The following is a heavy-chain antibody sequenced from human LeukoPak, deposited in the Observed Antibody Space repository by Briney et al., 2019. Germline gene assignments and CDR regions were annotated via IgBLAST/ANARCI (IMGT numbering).Heavy chain of an antibody. CDR3: ARYYDSTGSFDY. Sequence: SETLSLTCTVSGDSVSRSSYYWTWIRQPPGKGLEWIGDIYYIGSTNYNPSLRSRLTMSVDTHKNQFSLRLSSVIAADTAVYYCARYYDSTGSFDYWGQGTLVTVSS. CDR1: GDSVSRSSYY. J-gene: IGHJ4*02. CDR2: IYYIGST. V-gene: IGHV4-61*01. D-gene: IGHD3-22*01.